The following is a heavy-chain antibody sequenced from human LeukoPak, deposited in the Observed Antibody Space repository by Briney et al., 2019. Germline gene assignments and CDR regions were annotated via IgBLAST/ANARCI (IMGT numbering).Heavy chain of an antibody. CDR2: ISGNGGST. Sequence: PGGSLRLSCAASGFTFSSYAMSWVRQAPGKGLEWVSAISGNGGSTYYADSVKGRFTISRDNSKNTLYMQMNSLRAEDTAVYYCAKGRQQLAYYYYYMDVWGKGTTVTVSS. CDR3: AKGRQQLAYYYYYMDV. V-gene: IGHV3-23*01. CDR1: GFTFSSYA. D-gene: IGHD6-13*01. J-gene: IGHJ6*03.